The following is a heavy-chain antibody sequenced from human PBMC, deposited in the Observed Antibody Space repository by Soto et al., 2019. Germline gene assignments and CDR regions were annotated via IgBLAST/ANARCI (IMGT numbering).Heavy chain of an antibody. D-gene: IGHD5-12*01. CDR2: INHSGST. J-gene: IGHJ4*02. CDR3: ARTIESVSGYALDY. V-gene: IGHV4-34*01. Sequence: SDTLSLTCAVYGGSFSVYYWSWIRQPPGKGLEWIGEINHSGSTNYNPSLKSRVTISVDTSKNQFSLKLSSVTAADTAVYYCARTIESVSGYALDYWGQGTLVTVSS. CDR1: GGSFSVYY.